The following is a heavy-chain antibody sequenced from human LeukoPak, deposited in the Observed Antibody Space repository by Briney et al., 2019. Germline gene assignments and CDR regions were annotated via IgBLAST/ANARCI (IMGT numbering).Heavy chain of an antibody. V-gene: IGHV1-8*03. CDR1: GYTFTSYD. Sequence: ASVKVSCKASGYTFTSYDINWVRQATGQGLEWMGWMNPNSGNTGYAQKFQGRVTITRNTSISTAYMELSSLRSEDTAVYYCARAASRRGSYHYYMDVWGKGTTVTVSS. CDR3: ARAASRRGSYHYYMDV. CDR2: MNPNSGNT. D-gene: IGHD1-26*01. J-gene: IGHJ6*03.